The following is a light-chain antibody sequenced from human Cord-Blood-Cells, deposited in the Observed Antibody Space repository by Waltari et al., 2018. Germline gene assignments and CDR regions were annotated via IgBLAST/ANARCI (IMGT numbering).Light chain of an antibody. CDR1: QGISSY. J-gene: IGKJ5*01. CDR2: AAS. CDR3: QQYYGYPPT. Sequence: AIRMTQSPSSFSASTGDRVPITCRASQGISSYLAWYQQKPGKAPKLLIYAASTLQSGGPSGFSGSGSGTDFTLTISCLQSEDFATYYCQQYYGYPPTFGQGTRLEIK. V-gene: IGKV1-8*01.